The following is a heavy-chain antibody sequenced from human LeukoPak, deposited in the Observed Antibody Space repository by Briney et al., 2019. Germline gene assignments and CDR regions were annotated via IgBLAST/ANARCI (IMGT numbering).Heavy chain of an antibody. V-gene: IGHV3-23*01. D-gene: IGHD6-13*01. CDR2: IGGSGVST. CDR3: AKASGYSSSWYDY. CDR1: GFTFSTYG. J-gene: IGHJ4*02. Sequence: PGGTLRLSCAAAGFTFSTYGMTWVRQAPGKGLEWVSAIGGSGVSTYYADSVKGRFTISRDNSRNTLYLQMNSLRAEDTAVYYCAKASGYSSSWYDYWGQGTLVTVSS.